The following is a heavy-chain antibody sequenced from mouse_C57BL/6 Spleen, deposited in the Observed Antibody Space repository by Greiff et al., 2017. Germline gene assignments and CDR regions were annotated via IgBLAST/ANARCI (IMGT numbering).Heavy chain of an antibody. V-gene: IGHV1-64*01. J-gene: IGHJ2*01. CDR2: IYPNSGST. CDR1: GYTFTSYW. D-gene: IGHD1-1*02. CDR3: ARREVADY. Sequence: QVQLQQPGAELVKPGASVKLSCKASGYTFTSYWMPWVKQRPGQGLEWIGMIYPNSGSTNYNEKFKSKATLTVDKSASTAYMQLSSLTSEDSAVDYCARREVADYWGQGTTLTVSS.